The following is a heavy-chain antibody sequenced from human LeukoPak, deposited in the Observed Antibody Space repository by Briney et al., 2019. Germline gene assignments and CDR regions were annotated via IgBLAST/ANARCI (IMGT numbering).Heavy chain of an antibody. J-gene: IGHJ4*02. CDR1: GFPFSNYW. Sequence: GGSLRLSCAASGFPFSNYWMHWVRQAPGKGLVWVSRINSDGSSTDNADSVKGQFTNSRDNAKNTLYLQMNSPRAEDTAVYYCARGEVYGSGKTDYWGQGTLVTVSS. D-gene: IGHD3-10*01. CDR3: ARGEVYGSGKTDY. CDR2: INSDGSST. V-gene: IGHV3-74*01.